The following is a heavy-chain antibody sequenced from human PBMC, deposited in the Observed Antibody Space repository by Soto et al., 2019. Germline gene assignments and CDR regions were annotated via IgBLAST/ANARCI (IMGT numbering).Heavy chain of an antibody. J-gene: IGHJ6*01. D-gene: IGHD3-16*01. Sequence: GGSLRLSCAASGFPFSIYWMHLVRQSPGKGLVWVSRINIDGSSTSYADSVKGRFTISRDNAKNTLYLQMNSLRAEDTAVYYCARAEGGGYYYGMDVWGQGTKVTV. CDR2: INIDGSST. CDR1: GFPFSIYW. V-gene: IGHV3-74*01. CDR3: ARAEGGGYYYGMDV.